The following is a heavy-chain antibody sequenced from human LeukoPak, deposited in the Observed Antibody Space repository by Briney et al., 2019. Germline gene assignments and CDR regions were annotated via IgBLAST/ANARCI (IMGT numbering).Heavy chain of an antibody. J-gene: IGHJ4*02. Sequence: GGSLRLSCAASGFIFSTSWMYWIRQAPGKGLEWVANIKQDGSEKYYVDSVEGRFTISRDNAKNSVSLQMNSLRGEDTAVYYCVRALGSSSADYWGQGTLVTVSS. D-gene: IGHD6-6*01. CDR2: IKQDGSEK. CDR3: VRALGSSSADY. CDR1: GFIFSTSW. V-gene: IGHV3-7*01.